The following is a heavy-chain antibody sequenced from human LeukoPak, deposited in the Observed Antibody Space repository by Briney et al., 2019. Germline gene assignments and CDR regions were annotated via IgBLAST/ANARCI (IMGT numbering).Heavy chain of an antibody. J-gene: IGHJ6*03. D-gene: IGHD3-3*01. CDR1: GGSISSYY. Sequence: SETLSLTCTVSGGSISSYYWSWIRQPPVKGLEWIGYIYYSGSTNYNPSLKSRVTISVDTSKNQFSLKLSSVTAADTAVYYCARGDFSMDVWGKGTTVTVSS. CDR3: ARGDFSMDV. CDR2: IYYSGST. V-gene: IGHV4-59*01.